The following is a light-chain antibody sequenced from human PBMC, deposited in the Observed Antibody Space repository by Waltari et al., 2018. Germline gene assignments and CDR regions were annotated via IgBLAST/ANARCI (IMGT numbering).Light chain of an antibody. V-gene: IGLV3-10*01. CDR3: YSTDSSGNHVV. CDR2: EDS. Sequence: SYELTQPPSVSVSPGQTARITCPGDALPKKYAYWYQQKSGQAPVLVIYEDSKRTSGIPERFAGSSSGPMATLTISGAQVEDEADYYCYSTDSSGNHVVFGGGTKLTVL. CDR1: ALPKKY. J-gene: IGLJ2*01.